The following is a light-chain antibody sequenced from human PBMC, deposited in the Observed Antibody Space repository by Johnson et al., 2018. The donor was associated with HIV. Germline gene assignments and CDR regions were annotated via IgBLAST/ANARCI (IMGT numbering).Light chain of an antibody. CDR3: ETWDRSLSGV. CDR1: SSNIGNNY. Sequence: QSVLTQPPSVSAAPGQKVTISCSASSSNIGNNYVSWYQQLPGTAPKLLIYDNNKRPSGIPDRFSGSKSGTSATLAITGLQTGDEADYYCETWDRSLSGVFGTGTTVTVL. J-gene: IGLJ1*01. V-gene: IGLV1-51*01. CDR2: DNN.